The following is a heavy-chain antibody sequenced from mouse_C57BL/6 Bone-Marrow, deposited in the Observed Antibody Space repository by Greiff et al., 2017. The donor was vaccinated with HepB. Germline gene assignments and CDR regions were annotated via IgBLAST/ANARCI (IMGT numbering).Heavy chain of an antibody. CDR1: GYTFTSYW. V-gene: IGHV1-55*01. Sequence: QVHVKQPGAELVKPGASVKMSCKASGYTFTSYWITWVKQRPGQGLEWIGDIYPGSGSTNYNEKFKSKATLTVDTSSSTAYMQLSSLTSEDSAVYYCARFYYYGSKGYWGQGTTLTVSA. CDR3: ARFYYYGSKGY. CDR2: IYPGSGST. J-gene: IGHJ2*01. D-gene: IGHD1-1*01.